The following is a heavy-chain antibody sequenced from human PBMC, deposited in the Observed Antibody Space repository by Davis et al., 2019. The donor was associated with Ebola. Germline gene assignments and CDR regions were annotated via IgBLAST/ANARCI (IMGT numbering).Heavy chain of an antibody. Sequence: ASVKVSCKASGYTFTSYAMHWVRQAPGQRLEWMGWVNAGNGNTKYSQKFQGRVTITADKSTSTAYMELSSLRSEDTAVYYCARDRVWYFDLWGRGTLVTVSS. V-gene: IGHV1-3*01. CDR3: ARDRVWYFDL. CDR2: VNAGNGNT. CDR1: GYTFTSYA. J-gene: IGHJ2*01.